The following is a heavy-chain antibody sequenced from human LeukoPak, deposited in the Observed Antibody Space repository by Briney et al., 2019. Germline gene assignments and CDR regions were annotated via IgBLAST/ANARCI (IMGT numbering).Heavy chain of an antibody. V-gene: IGHV3-23*01. CDR3: AKADGYCSSSRCYGWYYFDY. CDR2: ISGSGGST. J-gene: IGHJ4*02. Sequence: PGGSLRLSCAASGFTFSSYAMSWVRQAPGKGLEWVSAISGSGGSTYYADSVKGRFTIFRDNSKNTLYLQMNSLRAEDAAVYYCAKADGYCSSSRCYGWYYFDYWGQGTLVTVSS. CDR1: GFTFSSYA. D-gene: IGHD2-2*01.